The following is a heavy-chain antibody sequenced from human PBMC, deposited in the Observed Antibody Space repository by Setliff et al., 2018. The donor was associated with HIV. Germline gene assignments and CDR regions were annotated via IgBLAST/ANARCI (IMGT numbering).Heavy chain of an antibody. D-gene: IGHD3-10*01. Sequence: SETLSLTCAVSGGSISSDNWWTWVRQPPGKGLEWIGEIYQSGNTNYNPSLESRLTISVDKSKNQFFLNLKSVTAADTAVYFCAREYSSSGINFNPLTWGQGTLVTVSS. J-gene: IGHJ5*02. V-gene: IGHV4-4*02. CDR1: GGSISSDNW. CDR3: AREYSSSGINFNPLT. CDR2: IYQSGNT.